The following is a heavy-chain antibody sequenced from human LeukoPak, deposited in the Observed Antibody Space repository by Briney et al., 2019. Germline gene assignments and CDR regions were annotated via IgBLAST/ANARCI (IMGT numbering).Heavy chain of an antibody. CDR2: ISYDGSNK. Sequence: GGSLRLSCAASGFTFSSYAMHWVRQAPGKGLEWVAVISYDGSNKYYADSVKGRFTISKDNSKNTLYLQMNSLRAEDTAVYYCARDSPETSGWYFDYWGQGTLVTVSS. CDR1: GFTFSSYA. D-gene: IGHD6-19*01. CDR3: ARDSPETSGWYFDY. J-gene: IGHJ4*02. V-gene: IGHV3-30-3*01.